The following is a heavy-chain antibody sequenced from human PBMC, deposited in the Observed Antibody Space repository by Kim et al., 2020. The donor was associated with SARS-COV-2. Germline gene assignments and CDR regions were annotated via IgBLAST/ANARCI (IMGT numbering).Heavy chain of an antibody. V-gene: IGHV4-34*01. CDR3: ARGRVVTTYYYYYGMDV. J-gene: IGHJ6*02. Sequence: KSRVTISVDTSKNQFSLKLSSVTAADTAVYYCARGRVVTTYYYYYGMDVWGQGTTVTVSS. D-gene: IGHD2-21*02.